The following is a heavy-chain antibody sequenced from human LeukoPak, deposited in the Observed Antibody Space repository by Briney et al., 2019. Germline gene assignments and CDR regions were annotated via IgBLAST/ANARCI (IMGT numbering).Heavy chain of an antibody. CDR3: ARPATYSSSSELDY. Sequence: GGSLRLSCAASGFTFSSYSMNWVRQAPGKGLEWVSSISSSSSYIYYADSVKGRFTISRDNAENSLYLQMNSLRAEDTAVYYCARPATYSSSSELDYWGQGTLVTVSS. D-gene: IGHD6-6*01. V-gene: IGHV3-21*01. CDR1: GFTFSSYS. J-gene: IGHJ4*02. CDR2: ISSSSSYI.